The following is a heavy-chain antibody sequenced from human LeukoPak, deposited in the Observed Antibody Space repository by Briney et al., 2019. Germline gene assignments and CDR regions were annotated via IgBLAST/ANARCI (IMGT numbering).Heavy chain of an antibody. J-gene: IGHJ4*02. CDR3: ARRITIFGVVGGPFDY. CDR1: GFTFYDYA. Sequence: GGSLRLSCAASGFTFYDYAMHWVRQAPGKGLEWVAVISYDGSNKYYADSVKGRFTISRDNSKNTLYLQMNSLRAEDTAVYYCARRITIFGVVGGPFDYWGQGTLVTVSS. CDR2: ISYDGSNK. D-gene: IGHD3-3*01. V-gene: IGHV3-30-3*01.